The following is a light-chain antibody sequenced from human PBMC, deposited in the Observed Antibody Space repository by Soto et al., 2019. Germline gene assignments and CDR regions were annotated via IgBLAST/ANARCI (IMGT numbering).Light chain of an antibody. CDR2: RNN. V-gene: IGLV1-47*01. CDR1: TSNIGSNY. CDR3: ATWDDSLNGFYA. J-gene: IGLJ1*01. Sequence: QSVLTQPPSASGTPGQGVTISCSGSTSNIGSNYVYWYQQLPGTAPKLLIYRNNQRPSGVPDRFSGSKSGTSASLAISGLRSDDEADYFCATWDDSLNGFYAFGTGTKSPS.